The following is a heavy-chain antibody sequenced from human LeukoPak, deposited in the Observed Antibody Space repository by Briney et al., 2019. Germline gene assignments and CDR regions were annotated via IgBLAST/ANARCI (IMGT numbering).Heavy chain of an antibody. CDR3: ARGEPYYYDSSGYYLPY. V-gene: IGHV3-30-3*01. D-gene: IGHD3-22*01. Sequence: PGGSLRLSCAASGFTFSSYAMHWVRQAPGKGLEWVAVISYDGSNKYYADSVKGRFTISGDNSKNTLYLQMNSLRAEDAAVYYCARGEPYYYDSSGYYLPYWGQGTLVTVSS. J-gene: IGHJ4*02. CDR1: GFTFSSYA. CDR2: ISYDGSNK.